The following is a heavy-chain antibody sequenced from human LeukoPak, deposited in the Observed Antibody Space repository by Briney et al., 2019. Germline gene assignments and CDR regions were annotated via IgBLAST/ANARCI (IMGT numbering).Heavy chain of an antibody. V-gene: IGHV4-34*01. CDR3: ARRRYCSSTSCYTLWFDP. CDR1: GGSTSSYY. J-gene: IGHJ5*02. CDR2: INHSGST. Sequence: SETLSLTCTVSGGSTSSYYWSWIRQPPGKGLEWIGEINHSGSTNYNPSLKSRVTISVDTSKNQFSLKLSSVTAADTAVYYCARRRYCSSTSCYTLWFDPWGQGTLVTVSS. D-gene: IGHD2-2*02.